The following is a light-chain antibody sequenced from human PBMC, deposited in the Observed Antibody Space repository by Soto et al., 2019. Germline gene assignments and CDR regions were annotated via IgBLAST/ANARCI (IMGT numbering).Light chain of an antibody. Sequence: QSALTQPASVSGSPGQSIPISCTGTSSDVGGFKFVSWYLQHPGKAPRLIIYEISSRPSGVSDRFSGSRSGNTASLTISGLQAEDEADYYCSSYTSISTYVFGSGTKVTVL. CDR1: SSDVGGFKF. V-gene: IGLV2-14*01. CDR3: SSYTSISTYV. CDR2: EIS. J-gene: IGLJ1*01.